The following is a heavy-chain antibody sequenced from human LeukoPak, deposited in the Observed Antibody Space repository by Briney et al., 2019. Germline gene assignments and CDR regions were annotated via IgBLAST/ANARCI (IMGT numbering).Heavy chain of an antibody. CDR2: IYYSGST. CDR3: ARGFRYSYGILDY. V-gene: IGHV4-31*03. CDR1: GGSISSGGYY. Sequence: SETLSLTCTVSGGSISSGGYYWSWIRQHPGQGLGWNGYIYYSGSTYYNPSLKSRATISVDTSKNQFSLKLSSVTAADTAVYYRARGFRYSYGILDYWGQGTLVTVSS. J-gene: IGHJ4*02. D-gene: IGHD5-18*01.